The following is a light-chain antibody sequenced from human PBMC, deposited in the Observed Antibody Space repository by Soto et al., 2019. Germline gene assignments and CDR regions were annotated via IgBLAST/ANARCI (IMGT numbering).Light chain of an antibody. CDR1: QSVKNNY. Sequence: EIVLKQSPDTLSLSPGERATLVCSASQSVKNNYLAWYQQKPGQAPRFLIYDASSRATGIPDRFSGSGSGTDFTLTISRLEPEGFAVYYCQQYGSTPLTFSGGTKVYSK. J-gene: IGKJ4*01. CDR2: DAS. CDR3: QQYGSTPLT. V-gene: IGKV3-20*01.